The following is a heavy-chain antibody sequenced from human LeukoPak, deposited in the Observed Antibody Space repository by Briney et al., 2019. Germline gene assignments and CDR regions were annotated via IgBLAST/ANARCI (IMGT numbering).Heavy chain of an antibody. J-gene: IGHJ1*01. D-gene: IGHD1-14*01. CDR3: ARDLPADPRINAEYFQH. V-gene: IGHV3-30*02. Sequence: AGGSLRLSCAASGFTFSNYPMQWVRQAPGKGLEWVALIWYDGANEYYADSVKGRFTISRDNSKNTLYLQMNSLRAEDTAVYYCARDLPADPRINAEYFQHWGQGTLVTVSS. CDR1: GFTFSNYP. CDR2: IWYDGANE.